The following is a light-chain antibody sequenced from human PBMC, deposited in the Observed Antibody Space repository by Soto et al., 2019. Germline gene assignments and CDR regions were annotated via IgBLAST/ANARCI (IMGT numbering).Light chain of an antibody. J-gene: IGLJ1*01. V-gene: IGLV6-57*04. CDR3: QSYDSSNQV. Sequence: NFMLTQPHSVSESPGRTVTISCTRSSGSIASNYVQWYHQRPGNAPTTVIYEDNQRPSGVPDRFSGSIDSSSNSASLTISGLETEDEADYYCQSYDSSNQVFGTGNKLTVL. CDR2: EDN. CDR1: SGSIASNY.